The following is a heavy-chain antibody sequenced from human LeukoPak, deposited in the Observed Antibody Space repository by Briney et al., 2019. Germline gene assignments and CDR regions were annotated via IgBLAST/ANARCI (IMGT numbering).Heavy chain of an antibody. J-gene: IGHJ3*02. CDR2: MNTDGSIR. D-gene: IGHD2-15*01. CDR3: ARRTQDAFDI. CDR1: GFTFSNYW. V-gene: IGHV3-74*01. Sequence: PGGSLRLSCAASGFTFSNYWMHWVRQAPGKGLVWVSGMNTDGSIRRYADSVKGRFTISRDNAKNTLYLQMNSLRAEDTAVYYCARRTQDAFDIWGQGTMVTVSS.